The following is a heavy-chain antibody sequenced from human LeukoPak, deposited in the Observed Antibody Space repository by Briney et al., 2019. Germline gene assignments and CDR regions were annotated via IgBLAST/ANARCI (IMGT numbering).Heavy chain of an antibody. D-gene: IGHD3-22*01. V-gene: IGHV4-59*08. J-gene: IGHJ3*02. CDR2: IYYSGST. CDR1: GGSISSYY. CDR3: ARQGYYDPHAFDI. Sequence: SETLSLTCTVSGGSISSYYWSWIRQPPGRGLEWIGYIYYSGSTNYNPSLKSRVTISVDTSKNQFSLKLSSVTAADTAVYYCARQGYYDPHAFDIWGQGTMLTVSS.